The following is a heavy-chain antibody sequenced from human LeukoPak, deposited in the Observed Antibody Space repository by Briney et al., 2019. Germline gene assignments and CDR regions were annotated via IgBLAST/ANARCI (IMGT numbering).Heavy chain of an antibody. J-gene: IGHJ4*02. CDR2: IYSGGST. Sequence: GGSLRLSCAASEFSVGSNYMTWVRQAPGKGLEWVSLIYSGGSTYYADSVKGRFTISRDNSKNTLYLQMSSLRVEDTAVYYCARKYASGTYPLDYWGQGILVTVSS. CDR3: ARKYASGTYPLDY. CDR1: EFSVGSNY. D-gene: IGHD3-10*01. V-gene: IGHV3-66*01.